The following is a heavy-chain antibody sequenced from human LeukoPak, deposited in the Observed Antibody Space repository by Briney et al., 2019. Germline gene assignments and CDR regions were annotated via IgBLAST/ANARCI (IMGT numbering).Heavy chain of an antibody. J-gene: IGHJ5*02. Sequence: SETLSLTCTVSGGSISSYYWSWIRQPPGKGLEWIGYIYYSGSTNYNPSLKSRVTISVDTSKNQFSLKLSSVTAADTAVYYCAREDYGGNSCWFDPWGQGTLVTVSS. CDR1: GGSISSYY. V-gene: IGHV4-59*01. CDR2: IYYSGST. CDR3: AREDYGGNSCWFDP. D-gene: IGHD4-23*01.